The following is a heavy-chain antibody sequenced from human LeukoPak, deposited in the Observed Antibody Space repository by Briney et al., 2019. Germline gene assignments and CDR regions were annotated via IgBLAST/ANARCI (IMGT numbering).Heavy chain of an antibody. CDR1: GYTFTSYD. CDR3: ARAKAYYYYYMDV. V-gene: IGHV1-8*03. J-gene: IGHJ6*03. CDR2: MNPNSGNT. Sequence: ASVKVSCKASGYTFTSYDINWVRQATGQGLEWTGWMNPNSGNTGYAQKFQGRVTITRNTSISTAYMELSRLRSDDTAVYYCARAKAYYYYYMDVWGKGTTVTISS.